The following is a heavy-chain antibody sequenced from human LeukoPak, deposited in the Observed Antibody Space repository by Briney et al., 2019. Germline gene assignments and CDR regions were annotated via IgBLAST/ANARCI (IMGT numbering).Heavy chain of an antibody. Sequence: SVRVSCKASGYTFTNNGISWVRQAPGQGLEWMGGIIPIFGTANYAQKFQGRVTITADKSTSTAYMELSSLRSEDTAVYYCARESGSYYGRDAFDIWGQGTMVTVSS. V-gene: IGHV1-69*06. CDR2: IIPIFGTA. J-gene: IGHJ3*02. D-gene: IGHD1-26*01. CDR3: ARESGSYYGRDAFDI. CDR1: GYTFTNNG.